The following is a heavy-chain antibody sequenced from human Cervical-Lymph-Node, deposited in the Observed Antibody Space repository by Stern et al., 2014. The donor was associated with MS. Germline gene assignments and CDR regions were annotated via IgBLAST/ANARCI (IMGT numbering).Heavy chain of an antibody. V-gene: IGHV1-69*06. CDR2: IIPLFGTA. CDR1: GGAFSRYA. Sequence: MQLVQSGAEVKKPGSSVKVSCKASGGAFSRYAMSWVRQAPGQGLEWMGGIIPLFGTATLAQKFRGRVTITADNSTSTAYMELSSLRSEDTAVYYCARHYGDYYFDSWGQGTLVTVSS. J-gene: IGHJ4*02. CDR3: ARHYGDYYFDS. D-gene: IGHD4-17*01.